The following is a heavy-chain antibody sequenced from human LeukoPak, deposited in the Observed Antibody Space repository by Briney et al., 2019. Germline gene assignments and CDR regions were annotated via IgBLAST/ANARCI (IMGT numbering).Heavy chain of an antibody. CDR3: ANVYGSGSYGDY. V-gene: IGHV3-23*01. Sequence: GGSLRLSCAASGFTFSSYAMSLVRQAPGKGLKWVSAIRGSGGSTYYADSVKGRFTISRDNSKNTLHLQMNSLRAEDTAVYYCANVYGSGSYGDYWGQGTLVTVSS. CDR2: IRGSGGST. CDR1: GFTFSSYA. J-gene: IGHJ4*02. D-gene: IGHD3-10*01.